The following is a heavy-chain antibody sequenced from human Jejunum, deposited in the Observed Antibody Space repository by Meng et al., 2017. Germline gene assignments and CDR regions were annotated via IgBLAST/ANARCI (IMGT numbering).Heavy chain of an antibody. CDR2: INLKTGDA. CDR3: TRVKDTVVVAFSEKFDY. D-gene: IGHD5-18*01. V-gene: IGHV1-2*06. Sequence: ASVKVSCKASGYTFTDYYMHWVRQAPGHGLEWMGRINLKTGDANFAQNFQGRVTMTRDTSISTAYMDLSRLTSDDTAVYFCTRVKDTVVVAFSEKFDYWGQGTLVTVSS. J-gene: IGHJ4*02. CDR1: GYTFTDYY.